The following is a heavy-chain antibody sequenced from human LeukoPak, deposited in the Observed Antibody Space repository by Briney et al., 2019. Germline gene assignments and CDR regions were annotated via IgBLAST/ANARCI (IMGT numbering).Heavy chain of an antibody. D-gene: IGHD3-10*01. CDR3: VKVFYGSGSYSAPTNDAFDI. CDR2: INTDGSST. Sequence: PGGSLRLSCAASGFTFSSYWMHWVRQAPGKGLVWVSRINTDGSSTNYADSVKGRFTISRDNAKNTLYLQMNSLRAEDTAVYYCVKVFYGSGSYSAPTNDAFDIWGQGTMVTVSS. J-gene: IGHJ3*02. CDR1: GFTFSSYW. V-gene: IGHV3-74*01.